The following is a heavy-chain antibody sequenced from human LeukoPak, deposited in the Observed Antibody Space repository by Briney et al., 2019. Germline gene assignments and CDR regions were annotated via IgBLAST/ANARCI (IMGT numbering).Heavy chain of an antibody. J-gene: IGHJ4*02. CDR2: IYYSGST. D-gene: IGHD5-18*01. CDR1: GGSISSSSYY. CDR3: ARSGADTAMVAGFDY. Sequence: PSETLSLTCTVSGGSISSSSYYWGWIRQPPGKGREWIGSIYYSGSTYYNPSLKSRVTISVDTSKNQFSLKLSSVTAADTAVYYCARSGADTAMVAGFDYWGQGTLVTVSS. V-gene: IGHV4-39*01.